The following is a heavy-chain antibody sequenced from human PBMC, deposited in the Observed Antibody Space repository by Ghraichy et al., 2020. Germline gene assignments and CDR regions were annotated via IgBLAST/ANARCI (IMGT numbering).Heavy chain of an antibody. CDR3: ARDEGMATIIRGFDY. CDR2: VSRDGGRT. D-gene: IGHD5-24*01. V-gene: IGHV3-74*01. J-gene: IGHJ4*02. CDR1: GFSFSTYW. Sequence: GGSLRLSCAASGFSFSTYWMHWVRQAPGKGLVWVSSVSRDGGRTFYADSVKGRFTISRDNAKNTLLLQMNSLRAEDTAVYYCARDEGMATIIRGFDYWCRGTLVTVSS.